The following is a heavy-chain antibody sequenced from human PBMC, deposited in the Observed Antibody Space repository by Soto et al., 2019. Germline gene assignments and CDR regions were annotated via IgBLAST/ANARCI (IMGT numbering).Heavy chain of an antibody. V-gene: IGHV4-59*08. CDR2: IYYSGST. CDR1: GASISSYY. CDR3: ARHNYGSGSTYFDY. Sequence: SETLSLTCTVSGASISSYYWSWIRQPPGKGLEWIGYIYYSGSTNYNPSLKSRVTISVDTSKNQFSLKLNSMTAADTAVYYCARHNYGSGSTYFDYWGQGTLVTVSS. D-gene: IGHD3-10*01. J-gene: IGHJ4*02.